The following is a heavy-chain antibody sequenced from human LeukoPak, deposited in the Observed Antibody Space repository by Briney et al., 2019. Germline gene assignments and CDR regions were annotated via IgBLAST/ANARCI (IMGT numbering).Heavy chain of an antibody. J-gene: IGHJ4*02. CDR3: ASLSSGWYMDY. CDR2: ISSRSSYI. V-gene: IGHV3-21*01. D-gene: IGHD6-19*01. Sequence: GGSLRPSCAASGFTFSSYSMNWVRQAPGKGLEWVSSISSRSSYIYYADSVKGRFTISRDNAKNSLYLQMNSLRAEDTAVYYCASLSSGWYMDYWGQGTLVTVSS. CDR1: GFTFSSYS.